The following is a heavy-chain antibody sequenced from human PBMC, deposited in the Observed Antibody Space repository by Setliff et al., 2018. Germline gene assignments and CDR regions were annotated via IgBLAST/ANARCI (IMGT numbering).Heavy chain of an antibody. J-gene: IGHJ6*03. CDR3: ARGSRGPDTYCSGSGGFYYYYYYMDV. Sequence: SETLSLTCAVSGGSISSSNWWSWVRQPPGKGLEWIGEIYHSGSTNYNPSLKSRVTISVDKSKNQFSLKLSSVTAADTAVYYCARGSRGPDTYCSGSGGFYYYYYYMDVWGKGTTVTVSS. D-gene: IGHD2-15*01. V-gene: IGHV4-4*02. CDR1: GGSISSSNW. CDR2: IYHSGST.